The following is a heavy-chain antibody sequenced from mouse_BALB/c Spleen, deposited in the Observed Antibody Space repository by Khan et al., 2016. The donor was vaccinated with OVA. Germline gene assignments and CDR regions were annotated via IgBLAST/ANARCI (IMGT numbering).Heavy chain of an antibody. CDR3: VRDGAYHRNDGWFAY. CDR2: INPSNGYT. V-gene: IGHV1-4*01. D-gene: IGHD2-14*01. CDR1: GYTFTSYT. Sequence: VQLQQSGAELARPGASVKMSCKASGYTFTSYTIHWIKLRPGQGLEWIGFINPSNGYTNYTQKFKDKATLTADKSSTTVYIQLSSLTSDDSAVYNCVRDGAYHRNDGWFAYWGQGTLVTVSA. J-gene: IGHJ3*01.